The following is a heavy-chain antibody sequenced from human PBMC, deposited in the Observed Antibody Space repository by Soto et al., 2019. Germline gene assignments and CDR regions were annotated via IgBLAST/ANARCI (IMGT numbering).Heavy chain of an antibody. CDR2: IYYSGRT. D-gene: IGHD3-10*01. V-gene: IGHV4-59*01. Sequence: SETLSLTCTVSGGSISSYYWSWIRQPPGKGLEWIGYIYYSGRTNYNPSLKSRVTKSGDTSKNQISLKLSSVTAADTAVYYCARAYYGSGSPRAGAYYYYYGMDVWGQGTTVTVSS. CDR1: GGSISSYY. CDR3: ARAYYGSGSPRAGAYYYYYGMDV. J-gene: IGHJ6*02.